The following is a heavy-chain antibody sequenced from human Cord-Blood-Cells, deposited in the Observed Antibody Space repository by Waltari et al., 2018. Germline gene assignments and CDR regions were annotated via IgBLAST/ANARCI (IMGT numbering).Heavy chain of an antibody. J-gene: IGHJ5*02. CDR1: GGSFSGYY. Sequence: QVQLQQWGAGLLKPSETLSLTCAVYGGSFSGYYWSWIRQPPGKGLEGIGESNHSGSTNYNPSLNGRVTISVDTSKNQFSLKLSSVTAADTAVYYCARTTSWSANWFDPWGQGTLVTVSS. D-gene: IGHD4-17*01. CDR2: SNHSGST. V-gene: IGHV4-34*01. CDR3: ARTTSWSANWFDP.